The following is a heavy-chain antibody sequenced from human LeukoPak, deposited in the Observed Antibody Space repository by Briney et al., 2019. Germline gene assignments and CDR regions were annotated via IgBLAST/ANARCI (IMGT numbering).Heavy chain of an antibody. J-gene: IGHJ4*02. Sequence: GASVKVSCKASGYTFTSYGISWVRQAPGQGLEWMGWISAYNGNTNYAQELQGRVTMTTDTSTSTAYMELRSLRSDDTAVYYCARGLVYDSSGYPSGDYWGQGTLVTVSS. V-gene: IGHV1-18*01. CDR3: ARGLVYDSSGYPSGDY. CDR2: ISAYNGNT. CDR1: GYTFTSYG. D-gene: IGHD3-22*01.